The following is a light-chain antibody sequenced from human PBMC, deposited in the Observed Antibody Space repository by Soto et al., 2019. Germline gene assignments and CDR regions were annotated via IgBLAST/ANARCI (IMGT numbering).Light chain of an antibody. CDR1: QGISNW. CDR3: LQYSTYPVT. V-gene: IGKV1D-16*01. J-gene: IGKJ4*01. CDR2: VAS. Sequence: DIQVTQSPSSLSASVGDRVTITCRASQGISNWLAWYQQKPNKAPKPLIYVASRLHSGVPSRFSGSVSGTDFTLTISSLRPEDFAPYYCLQYSTYPVTFGGGTKVEI.